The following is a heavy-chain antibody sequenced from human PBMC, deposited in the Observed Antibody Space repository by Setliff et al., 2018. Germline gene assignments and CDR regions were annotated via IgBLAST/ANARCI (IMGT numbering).Heavy chain of an antibody. CDR2: IYYSGST. CDR3: ARVMGGSYGFSWFVP. J-gene: IGHJ5*02. Sequence: SETLSLTCTVSGGSISSGDYYWSWIRQPPGKGLEWIGYIYYSGSTYYNPSLKSRVTISVDTSKNQFSLKLSSVTAADTAVYYCARVMGGSYGFSWFVPWGQGTLVTSPQ. D-gene: IGHD1-26*01. V-gene: IGHV4-30-4*08. CDR1: GGSISSGDYY.